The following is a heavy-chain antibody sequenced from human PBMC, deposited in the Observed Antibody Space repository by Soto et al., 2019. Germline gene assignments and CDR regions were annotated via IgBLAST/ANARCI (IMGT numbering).Heavy chain of an antibody. J-gene: IGHJ6*02. CDR2: IIPIFGTA. CDR3: ARDRDGSGYDPVYYYYGMDV. CDR1: GGTFSSYA. V-gene: IGHV1-69*13. Sequence: GASVKVSCKASGGTFSSYAISWVRQAPGQGLEWMGGIIPIFGTANYAQKFQGRVTITADESTSTAYMELSSLRSEDTAVYYCARDRDGSGYDPVYYYYGMDVWGQGTTVTVSS. D-gene: IGHD5-12*01.